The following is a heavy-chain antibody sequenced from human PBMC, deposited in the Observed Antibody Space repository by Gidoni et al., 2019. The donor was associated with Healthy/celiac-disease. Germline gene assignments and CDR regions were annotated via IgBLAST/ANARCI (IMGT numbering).Heavy chain of an antibody. Sequence: EVQLVESGGGLVKPGGSLRLSCAASGFTFSSYSMNWVRQAPGKGLEWVSSISCSSSYIDYADSVKGRFTISRDNAKNSLYLQMNSLRAEDTAVYYCARDDGSSWYYYYYGMDVWGQGTTVTVSS. CDR3: ARDDGSSWYYYYYGMDV. CDR2: ISCSSSYI. V-gene: IGHV3-21*01. J-gene: IGHJ6*02. CDR1: GFTFSSYS. D-gene: IGHD6-13*01.